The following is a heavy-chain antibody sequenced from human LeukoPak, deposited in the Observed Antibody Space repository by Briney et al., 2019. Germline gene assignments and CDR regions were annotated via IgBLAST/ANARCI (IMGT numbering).Heavy chain of an antibody. CDR2: IYYSGTT. CDR1: GGSISRSSYY. CDR3: ARSGDGYNPPMDY. V-gene: IGHV4-39*01. D-gene: IGHD5-24*01. J-gene: IGHJ4*02. Sequence: SETLSLTCTVSGGSISRSSYYWGWIRQPPGKGLEWIGRIYYSGTTYYSSSLKSRVTISVDTSKNQFSLKLSSVTAADTAVYYCARSGDGYNPPMDYWGQGTLVTVSS.